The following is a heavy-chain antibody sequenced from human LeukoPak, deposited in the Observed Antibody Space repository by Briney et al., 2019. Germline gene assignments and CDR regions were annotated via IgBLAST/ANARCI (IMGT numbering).Heavy chain of an antibody. V-gene: IGHV3-43D*04. D-gene: IGHD3-16*01. CDR2: ISWDGGST. Sequence: GGSLRLSCAASGFTFDDYAMPWVRPAPGQGVGWVSLISWDGGSTYYADSVKGRFTISRDNSKNSLYLQMNSLRAEDTALYYCAKDFTAEYVWGSYSYGYYGMDVWGKGTTVTVSS. CDR3: AKDFTAEYVWGSYSYGYYGMDV. CDR1: GFTFDDYA. J-gene: IGHJ6*04.